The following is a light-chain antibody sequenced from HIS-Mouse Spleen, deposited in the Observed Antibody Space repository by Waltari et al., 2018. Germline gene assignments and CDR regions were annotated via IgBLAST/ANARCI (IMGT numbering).Light chain of an antibody. CDR1: QSLLHSNGYNY. V-gene: IGKV2-28*01. Sequence: DIVMTKSPLSLPVTPGEPASISCRSSQSLLHSNGYNYLDWYLQKPGHSPQLLIYLGSNRASGVPDRFSGSGSGTDFTLKISRVEAEDVGVYYCMQALQTPFTFGPGTKVDIK. CDR3: MQALQTPFT. J-gene: IGKJ3*01. CDR2: LGS.